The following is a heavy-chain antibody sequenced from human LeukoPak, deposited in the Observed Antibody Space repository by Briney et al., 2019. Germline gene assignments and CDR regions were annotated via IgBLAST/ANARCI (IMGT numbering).Heavy chain of an antibody. CDR3: ARAPSMTTYFDY. J-gene: IGHJ4*02. V-gene: IGHV3-23*01. CDR2: ISGSGGST. D-gene: IGHD4-11*01. Sequence: PGRSLRLSCAASGFTFSSYGMSWVHQAPGKGLEWVSAISGSGGSTYYADSVKGRFTISRDNSKNTLYLQMNSLRADDTAVYYCARAPSMTTYFDYWGQGTLVTVSS. CDR1: GFTFSSYG.